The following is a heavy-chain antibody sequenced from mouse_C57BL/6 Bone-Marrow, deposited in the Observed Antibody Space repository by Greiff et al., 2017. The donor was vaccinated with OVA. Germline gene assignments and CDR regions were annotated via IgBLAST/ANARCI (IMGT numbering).Heavy chain of an antibody. CDR1: GYTFTDYY. Sequence: QVQLQQPGAELVRPGTSVKLSCKASGYTFTDYYINWVKQRPGQGLEWIARIYPGSGNTYYNEKFKGKATLTAEKSSSTAYMQLSSLTSEDSAVYFCARRSKGDAMDYWGQGTSVTVSS. CDR2: IYPGSGNT. D-gene: IGHD1-3*01. J-gene: IGHJ4*01. V-gene: IGHV1-76*01. CDR3: ARRSKGDAMDY.